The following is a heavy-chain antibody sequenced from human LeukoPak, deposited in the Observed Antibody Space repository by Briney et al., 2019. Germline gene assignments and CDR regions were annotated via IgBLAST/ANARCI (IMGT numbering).Heavy chain of an antibody. CDR1: SGSIRTSNYY. J-gene: IGHJ6*03. CDR2: IYYSGST. CDR3: ARTTEGYCSSASCFGFSYSYYMDV. Sequence: SETLSLTCTVSSGSIRTSNYYWGWIRQPPGKGLEWIGSIYYSGSTYYNPSLKSRVTISVDTSKNQFSLKLSSVIAADTAVYYCARTTEGYCSSASCFGFSYSYYMDVWGKGTTVTISS. V-gene: IGHV4-39*07. D-gene: IGHD2-2*01.